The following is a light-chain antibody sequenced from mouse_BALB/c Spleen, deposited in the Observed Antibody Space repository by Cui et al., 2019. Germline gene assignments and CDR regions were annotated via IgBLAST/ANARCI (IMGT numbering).Light chain of an antibody. CDR1: SSVSY. CDR3: QQWSSNPPT. Sequence: HIVLTQSPALISASPGERVTMTCSASSSVSYMYWYQQKPRSSPKPWIYLTSNLASGVPARFSGSGSGTSYSLTISSMEAEDAATYYCQQWSSNPPTFGAGTKLELK. V-gene: IGKV4-68*01. J-gene: IGKJ5*01. CDR2: LTS.